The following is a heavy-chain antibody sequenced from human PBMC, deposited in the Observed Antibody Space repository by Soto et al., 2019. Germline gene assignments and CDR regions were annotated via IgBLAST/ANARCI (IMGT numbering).Heavy chain of an antibody. CDR2: INAGNGNT. V-gene: IGHV1-3*01. D-gene: IGHD3-3*01. CDR3: ASSYYDFWSDDYYYYYGMDV. CDR1: GYTFTSYA. J-gene: IGHJ6*02. Sequence: QVQLVQSGAEVKKPGASVKVSCKASGYTFTSYAMHWVRQAPGQRLEWMGWINAGNGNTKYSQKFQGRVTITRDTSASTAYMELSSLRSEDTAVYYCASSYYDFWSDDYYYYYGMDVWGQGTTVTVSS.